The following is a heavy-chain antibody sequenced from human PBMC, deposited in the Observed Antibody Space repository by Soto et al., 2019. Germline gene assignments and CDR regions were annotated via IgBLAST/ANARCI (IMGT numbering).Heavy chain of an antibody. D-gene: IGHD1-26*01. J-gene: IGHJ4*02. V-gene: IGHV3-30*18. CDR1: GFIFSSYG. CDR2: ISYDGRNK. Sequence: QVQLVESGGGVVQPGRSLRLSCAASGFIFSSYGMHWVRQAPGKGLEWVALISYDGRNKYYGGSAKGRFTISRDNPKYTLFLQMNSLRDEDTALYYCSKVIVGVTSGFDYLGQGTLVTVSS. CDR3: SKVIVGVTSGFDY.